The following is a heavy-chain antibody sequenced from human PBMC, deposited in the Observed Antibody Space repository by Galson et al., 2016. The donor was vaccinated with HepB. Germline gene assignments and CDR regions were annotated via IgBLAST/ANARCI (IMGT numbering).Heavy chain of an antibody. J-gene: IGHJ1*01. CDR3: ASDVVEYFQH. CDR2: IIPIFGTA. Sequence: SVKVSCKASGGTFSSDALSWVRQAPGQGLEWLGGIIPIFGTANYAQKFQDRVTITADESTSTVYMALSSLRSEDTAIYYCASDVVEYFQHWGQGTLVTVSS. V-gene: IGHV1-69*13. CDR1: GGTFSSDA.